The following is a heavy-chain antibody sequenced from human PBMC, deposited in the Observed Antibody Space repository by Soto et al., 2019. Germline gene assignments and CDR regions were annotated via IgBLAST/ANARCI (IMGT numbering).Heavy chain of an antibody. D-gene: IGHD3-22*01. V-gene: IGHV1-2*04. Sequence: ASVKVSFKASGYTFTGYYMHWVRQAPGQGLEWMGWINPNSGGTNYAQKFQGWVTMTRDTSISTAYMELSRLRSDDTAVYYCARALLGGYYRFGYWGQGTLVTVSS. CDR2: INPNSGGT. CDR3: ARALLGGYYRFGY. CDR1: GYTFTGYY. J-gene: IGHJ4*02.